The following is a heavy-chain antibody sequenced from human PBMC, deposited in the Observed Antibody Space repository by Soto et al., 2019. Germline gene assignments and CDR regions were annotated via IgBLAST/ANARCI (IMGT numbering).Heavy chain of an antibody. J-gene: IGHJ6*02. CDR1: GYTFTSYG. V-gene: IGHV1-18*01. D-gene: IGHD7-27*01. CDR3: ARDQTGTYYYYGMDV. CDR2: ISAYNGNT. Sequence: QVHLVQSGAEVKEPGASVRVSCKASGYTFTSYGISWVRQAPGQGLEWMGWISAYNGNTNYAQKLQGRVTMTTDTSTSTAYMELRSLRSDDTAVYYCARDQTGTYYYYGMDVWGQGTTVTVSS.